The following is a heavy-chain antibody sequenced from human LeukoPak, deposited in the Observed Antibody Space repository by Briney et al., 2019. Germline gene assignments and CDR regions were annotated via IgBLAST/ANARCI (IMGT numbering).Heavy chain of an antibody. CDR1: GGSFSGYY. J-gene: IGHJ2*01. D-gene: IGHD1-7*01. CDR2: INHSGST. Sequence: SETLSLTCAVYGGSFSGYYWSWIRQPPGKGLEWIGEINHSGSTNYNPSLKSRVTISVDTSKNQFSLKLSSVTAADTAVYYCASSYNWNYVGSDWYFDLWGRGTPVTVSS. CDR3: ASSYNWNYVGSDWYFDL. V-gene: IGHV4-34*01.